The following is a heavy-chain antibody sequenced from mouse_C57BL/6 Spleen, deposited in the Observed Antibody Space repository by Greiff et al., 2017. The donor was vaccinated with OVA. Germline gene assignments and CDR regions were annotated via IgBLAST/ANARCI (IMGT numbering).Heavy chain of an antibody. D-gene: IGHD2-3*01. CDR3: ALYDGYYDFDY. V-gene: IGHV1-81*01. CDR1: GYTFTSYG. Sequence: QVQLQQSGAELARPGASVKLSCKASGYTFTSYGISWVKQRTGQGLEWIGEIYPRSGNTSYNEKFKGKATLTADKSSSTAYMELRSLTSEDSAVYFCALYDGYYDFDYWGQGTTLTVSS. CDR2: IYPRSGNT. J-gene: IGHJ2*01.